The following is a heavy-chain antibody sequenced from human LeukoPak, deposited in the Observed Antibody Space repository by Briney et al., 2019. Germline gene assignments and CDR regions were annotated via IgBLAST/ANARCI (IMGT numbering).Heavy chain of an antibody. CDR3: ARAPLRGYSYGTIDY. D-gene: IGHD5-18*01. V-gene: IGHV3-21*01. CDR2: ISSSSSYI. J-gene: IGHJ4*02. Sequence: GGSLRLSCAASGFTLSSYSMNWVCQAPGKGLEWVSSISSSSSYIYYADSVKGRFTISRDNAKNSLYLQMNSLRAEDTAVYYCARAPLRGYSYGTIDYWGQGTLVTVSS. CDR1: GFTLSSYS.